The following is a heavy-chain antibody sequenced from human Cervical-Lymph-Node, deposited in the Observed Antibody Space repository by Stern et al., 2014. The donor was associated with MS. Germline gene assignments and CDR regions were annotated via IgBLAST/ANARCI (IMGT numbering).Heavy chain of an antibody. Sequence: VQLVESGGGLVKPGGSLRLSCAASGFTFSNAWMSWVRQAPGKGLEWVGRIKSKTDGGTTDYAAPVKGRFTISRDDSKNTLYLQMNSLKTEDTAVYYCTTDVTVLRFLEWLNGDAFDIWGQGTMVTVSS. CDR3: TTDVTVLRFLEWLNGDAFDI. D-gene: IGHD3-3*01. CDR1: GFTFSNAW. CDR2: IKSKTDGGTT. V-gene: IGHV3-15*01. J-gene: IGHJ3*02.